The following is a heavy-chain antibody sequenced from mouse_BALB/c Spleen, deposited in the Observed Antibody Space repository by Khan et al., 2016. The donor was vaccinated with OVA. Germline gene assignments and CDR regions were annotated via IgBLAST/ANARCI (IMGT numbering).Heavy chain of an antibody. CDR3: ARGGYSVFAY. D-gene: IGHD1-1*01. CDR1: VYTFTDYV. Sequence: QVQLQQSGPELVKPGASVKMSCKASVYTFTDYVINWVKQRTGQGLEWIGDIYPGSGSTYYNEKFKGKAKLTADKSSNTAYMQLSSLTFEDSAVYFCARGGYSVFAYWGQGTLVTVSA. J-gene: IGHJ3*01. CDR2: IYPGSGST. V-gene: IGHV1-77*01.